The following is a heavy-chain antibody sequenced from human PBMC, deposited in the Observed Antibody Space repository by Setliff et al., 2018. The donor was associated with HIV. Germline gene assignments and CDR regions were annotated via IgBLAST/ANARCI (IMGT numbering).Heavy chain of an antibody. J-gene: IGHJ6*03. CDR1: GGSISGYY. Sequence: SETLSLTCTVSGGSISGYYWSWIRQPPGKGLEWIGYIYYIGNTNYNPSLKGRVTLSVDTSKNQLSLKVNSVAAADTAVYYCARGARLLAGYSDRWDYYYMDVWGKGTTVTVSS. V-gene: IGHV4-59*12. CDR2: IYYIGNT. CDR3: ARGARLLAGYSDRWDYYYMDV. D-gene: IGHD6-13*01.